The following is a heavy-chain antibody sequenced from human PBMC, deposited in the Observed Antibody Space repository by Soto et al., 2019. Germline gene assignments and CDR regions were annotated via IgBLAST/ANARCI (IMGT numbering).Heavy chain of an antibody. CDR2: INPNSGGT. Sequence: ASVKLSCKAAGYTFTGSYMHWVRQAPGQGIEWRGWINPNSGGTNYAQKFQGWVTMTRDTSISTAYMELSRLRSDDTAVYYCARASVYDDVLTAESYGIYGRGQRSTVTVSS. J-gene: IGHJ6*02. CDR1: GYTFTGSY. D-gene: IGHD3-9*01. CDR3: ARASVYDDVLTAESYGIYG. V-gene: IGHV1-2*04.